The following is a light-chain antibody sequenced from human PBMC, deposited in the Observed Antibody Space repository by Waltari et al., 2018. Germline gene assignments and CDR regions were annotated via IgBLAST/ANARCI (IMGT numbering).Light chain of an antibody. CDR3: SSYTSSGVV. J-gene: IGLJ2*01. CDR1: GSDVGGYDY. CDR2: DVY. V-gene: IGLV2-14*01. Sequence: QSALTQPDSVSGSPGQAIIISCTGTGSDVGGYDYVSWYQQYPGKAPRLIIYDVYNRPSGVSNRFSGSKSDNTASLTISGLQAEDESVYYCSSYTSSGVVFGGGTKLTVL.